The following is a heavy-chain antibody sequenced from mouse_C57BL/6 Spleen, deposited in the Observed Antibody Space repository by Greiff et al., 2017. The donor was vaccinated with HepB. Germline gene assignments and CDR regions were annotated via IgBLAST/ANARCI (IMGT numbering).Heavy chain of an antibody. D-gene: IGHD2-3*01. CDR2: ISSGSSTI. CDR3: ARRLYEGAMDY. CDR1: GFTFSDYG. V-gene: IGHV5-17*01. J-gene: IGHJ4*01. Sequence: DVHLVESGGGLVKPGGSLKLSCAASGFTFSDYGMHWVRQAPEKGLEWVAYISSGSSTIYYADTVKGRFTISRDNAKNTLFLQMTSLRSEDTAMYYCARRLYEGAMDYWGQGTSVTVSS.